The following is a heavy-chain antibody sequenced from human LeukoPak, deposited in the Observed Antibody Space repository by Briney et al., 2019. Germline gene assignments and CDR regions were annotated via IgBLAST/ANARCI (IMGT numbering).Heavy chain of an antibody. D-gene: IGHD4-11*01. V-gene: IGHV3-23*01. CDR1: GFTFSSYA. CDR3: ANVGYSNYEYYFDY. J-gene: IGHJ4*02. Sequence: AGGSLRLSCAASGFTFSSYAMSWVRQAPGKGLEWVSAISGSGGSTYYADSVKGRFTISRDNSKNTLYLQMNSLRAEDTAVYYCANVGYSNYEYYFDYWGQGTLVTVSS. CDR2: ISGSGGST.